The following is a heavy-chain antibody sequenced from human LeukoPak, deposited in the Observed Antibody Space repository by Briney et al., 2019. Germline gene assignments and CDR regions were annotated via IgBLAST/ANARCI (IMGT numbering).Heavy chain of an antibody. CDR2: INPNSGGT. D-gene: IGHD3-10*01. CDR1: GYTFTGYY. J-gene: IGHJ3*02. CDR3: ARVGKIGARHDAFDI. Sequence: ASVKVSCKASGYTFTGYYMHWVRQAPGQGLEWMGWINPNSGGTNYAQKFQGRVTMTRDTSISTAYMELSRLRSGDTAVYYCARVGKIGARHDAFDIWGQGTMVTVSS. V-gene: IGHV1-2*02.